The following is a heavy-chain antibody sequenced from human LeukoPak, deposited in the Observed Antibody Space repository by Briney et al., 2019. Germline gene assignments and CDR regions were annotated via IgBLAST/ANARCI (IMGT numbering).Heavy chain of an antibody. CDR3: ARSTYYDFWSRYFDY. CDR2: IYYSGST. V-gene: IGHV4-59*01. Sequence: SETLSLTCTVSGGSISSYYWSWIRQPPGKGLEWIGYIYYSGSTNYNPSLKSRVTISVDTSKNQFSLKLSSVTAADTAVYYCARSTYYDFWSRYFDYWGQGTLVTVSS. D-gene: IGHD3-3*01. CDR1: GGSISSYY. J-gene: IGHJ4*02.